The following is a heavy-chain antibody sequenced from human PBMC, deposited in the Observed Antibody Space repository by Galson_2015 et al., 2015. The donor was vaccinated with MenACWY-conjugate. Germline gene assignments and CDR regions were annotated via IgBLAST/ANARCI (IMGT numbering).Heavy chain of an antibody. J-gene: IGHJ4*02. CDR3: ARGLSVAAAVSPFAY. V-gene: IGHV3-74*01. CDR1: GFTFSSFW. Sequence: SLRLSCAASGFTFSSFWMHWVRQAPGKGLVWVSRMNSDGSSTSYADSVKGRFTISRDNAKNTLYLQMNSLRAEDTAVYYCARGLSVAAAVSPFAYWDQGTLVTVSS. CDR2: MNSDGSST. D-gene: IGHD6-13*01.